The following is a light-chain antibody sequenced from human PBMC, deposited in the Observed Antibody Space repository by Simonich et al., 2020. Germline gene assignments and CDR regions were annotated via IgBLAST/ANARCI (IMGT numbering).Light chain of an antibody. Sequence: NFMLTQPHSVSESPGKTVTISCTRSSGSIASNYVQWYQQRPGSSPTTVIYEDNQIPSGVPDRFSGSLDSSSNSASLTISGLKTEDEADYYCQSYDSSNWVFGGGTKLTVL. CDR2: EDN. V-gene: IGLV6-57*01. J-gene: IGLJ3*02. CDR1: SGSIASNY. CDR3: QSYDSSNWV.